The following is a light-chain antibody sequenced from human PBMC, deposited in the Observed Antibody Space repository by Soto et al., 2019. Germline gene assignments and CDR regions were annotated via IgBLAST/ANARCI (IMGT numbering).Light chain of an antibody. CDR1: QSVSSY. J-gene: IGKJ2*01. Sequence: EIVLTQSPATLSLSPGERATLSCRASQSVSSYLAWYQQKPGQAPRLLIDDASNRATGIPARFSGSGSGTDITFTISSLEAEDFALYSCQQRSNWPYTFGQVTKLEIE. CDR2: DAS. V-gene: IGKV3-11*01. CDR3: QQRSNWPYT.